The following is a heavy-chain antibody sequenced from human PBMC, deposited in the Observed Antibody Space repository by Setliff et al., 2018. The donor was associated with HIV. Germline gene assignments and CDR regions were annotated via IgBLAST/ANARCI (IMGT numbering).Heavy chain of an antibody. CDR2: INSDGSST. D-gene: IGHD2-8*01. J-gene: IGHJ6*02. CDR3: ARGGVYAIDYYYGMDV. V-gene: IGHV3-74*01. CDR1: GFTFSSYW. Sequence: LRLSCAASGFTFSSYWMHWVRQAPGKGLVWVSRINSDGSSTSYADSVKGRFTISRDNAKNTLYLQMNSLRAEGTAVYYCARGGVYAIDYYYGMDVWGQGTTVTVSS.